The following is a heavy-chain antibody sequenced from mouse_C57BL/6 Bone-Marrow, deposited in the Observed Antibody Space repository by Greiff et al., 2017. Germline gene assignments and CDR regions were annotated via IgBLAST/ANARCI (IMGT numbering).Heavy chain of an antibody. V-gene: IGHV1-61*01. CDR2: IYPSDSET. J-gene: IGHJ3*01. D-gene: IGHD2-10*02. CDR3: ARRRYGNLAWFAY. CDR1: GYTFTSYW. Sequence: QVQLQQPGAELVRPGSSVKLSCKASGYTFTSYWLDWVKPRPGQGLEWIGNIYPSDSETHYNQKFKDKATLTVDKSSSTAYMQLSSLTSEDSAVYYCARRRYGNLAWFAYWGQGTLVTVS.